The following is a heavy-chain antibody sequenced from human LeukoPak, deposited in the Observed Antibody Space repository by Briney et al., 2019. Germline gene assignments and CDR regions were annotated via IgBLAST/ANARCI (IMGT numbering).Heavy chain of an antibody. CDR3: ARGTTVVTPKYYYYYYMDV. CDR1: GGSISSYY. D-gene: IGHD4-23*01. CDR2: IYTSGST. V-gene: IGHV4-4*07. J-gene: IGHJ6*03. Sequence: SETLSLTCTVSGGSISSYYWSWIRQPAGKGLEGIGRIYTSGSTHYNPSLKSRVTMSVDTSKNQFSLKLSSVTAADTAVYYCARGTTVVTPKYYYYYYMDVWGKGTTVTVS.